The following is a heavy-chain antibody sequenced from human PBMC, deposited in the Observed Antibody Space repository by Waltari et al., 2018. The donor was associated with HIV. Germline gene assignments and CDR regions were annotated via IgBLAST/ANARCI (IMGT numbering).Heavy chain of an antibody. CDR1: GYTFSDYY. CDR2: IYPKSGDT. D-gene: IGHD2-15*01. Sequence: QVQLVQSGAEVKKAGASVKVSCRASGYTFSDYYLHWVRQAPGQGLEWMGWIYPKSGDTNYAQQSQDRLTLTRDTSIATAYMELTSLDSDDTAMYFCARDQTTWYDSSGAADSWGQGTLVSVSS. V-gene: IGHV1-2*02. J-gene: IGHJ4*02. CDR3: ARDQTTWYDSSGAADS.